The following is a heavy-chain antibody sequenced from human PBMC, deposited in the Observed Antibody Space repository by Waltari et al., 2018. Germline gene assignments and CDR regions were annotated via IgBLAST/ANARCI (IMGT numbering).Heavy chain of an antibody. CDR1: GYSFNSYW. Sequence: EVQLVQSGAEVQKPGESMKISCKGTGYSFNSYWIGGARQTPGKGTEWRGIIYPGDSDTRYSPSFQGQVTISADKSISTAYLQWSSLKASDTAMYYCARQHDFWSGSHPWGQGTLVTVSS. J-gene: IGHJ5*02. CDR3: ARQHDFWSGSHP. CDR2: IYPGDSDT. V-gene: IGHV5-51*01. D-gene: IGHD3-3*01.